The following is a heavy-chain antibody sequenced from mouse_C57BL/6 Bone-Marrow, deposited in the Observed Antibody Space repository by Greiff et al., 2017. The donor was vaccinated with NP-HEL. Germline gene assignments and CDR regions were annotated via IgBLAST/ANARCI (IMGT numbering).Heavy chain of an antibody. D-gene: IGHD2-1*01. Sequence: EVQLVESGGDLVKPGGSLKLSCAASGFTFSSYGMSWVRQTPDKRLEWVATISSGGSYTYYPDSVKGRFTISRDNAKNTLYLQMSSQKSEDTAMYYGARRDGNYPDYWGQGTTLTVSS. CDR3: ARRDGNYPDY. J-gene: IGHJ2*01. CDR1: GFTFSSYG. CDR2: ISSGGSYT. V-gene: IGHV5-6*01.